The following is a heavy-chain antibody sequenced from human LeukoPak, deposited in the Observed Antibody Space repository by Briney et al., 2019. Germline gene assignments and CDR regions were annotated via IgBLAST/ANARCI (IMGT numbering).Heavy chain of an antibody. CDR1: GFTSTTST. Sequence: SVKVSCKASGFTSTTSTMQWVRQARGQRLEWIGWIVVGSGDTNYAEKFQKRVTLNRDMSTSTVYMELSSLRSDDTAMYYCAADQPRYPDAFDIWGQGTMVTVSS. CDR2: IVVGSGDT. D-gene: IGHD1-1*01. J-gene: IGHJ3*02. CDR3: AADQPRYPDAFDI. V-gene: IGHV1-58*02.